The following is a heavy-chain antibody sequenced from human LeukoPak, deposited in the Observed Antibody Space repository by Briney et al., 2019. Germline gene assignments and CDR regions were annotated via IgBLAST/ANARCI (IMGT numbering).Heavy chain of an antibody. V-gene: IGHV4-34*01. CDR1: GGSFSGYY. Sequence: SETLSLTCAVHGGSFSGYYWSWIRQPPGKGLEWIGEINHSGSTNYNPSLKSRVTISVDTSENQFSLKLSSVTAADTAVYYCARGGDSSSSYYYYYYMDVWGKGTTVTVSS. CDR2: INHSGST. J-gene: IGHJ6*03. CDR3: ARGGDSSSSYYYYYYMDV. D-gene: IGHD6-6*01.